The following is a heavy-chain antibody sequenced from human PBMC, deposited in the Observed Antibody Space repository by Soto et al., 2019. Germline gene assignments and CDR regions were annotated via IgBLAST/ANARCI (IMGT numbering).Heavy chain of an antibody. CDR2: ISHTGTT. CDR3: ARGGNRYSPTSSGVGGFDY. CDR1: GASISSSY. D-gene: IGHD5-12*01. V-gene: IGHV4-59*01. Sequence: PSEALSLTCKVPGASISSSYWSWIRQPPGKGLEWIAYISHTGTTNYNPSLKSRVTISLDTSKSQFSLNLTSLTTADTAVYFCARGGNRYSPTSSGVGGFDYWGQGTLVTASS. J-gene: IGHJ4*02.